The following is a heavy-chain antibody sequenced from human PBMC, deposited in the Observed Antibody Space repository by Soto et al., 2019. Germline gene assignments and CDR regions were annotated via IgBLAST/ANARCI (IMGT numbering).Heavy chain of an antibody. Sequence: PSETLSLTCTVSGDSITNYYWTWIRQPPGKGLEWIGHIYYSGTTNYNPSLKSRVTISVDKSKKQFSLNLTSVTAADTALYYCARDTYYFGMDVWGQGTTVTVSS. CDR2: IYYSGTT. J-gene: IGHJ6*02. D-gene: IGHD2-21*01. V-gene: IGHV4-59*01. CDR3: ARDTYYFGMDV. CDR1: GDSITNYY.